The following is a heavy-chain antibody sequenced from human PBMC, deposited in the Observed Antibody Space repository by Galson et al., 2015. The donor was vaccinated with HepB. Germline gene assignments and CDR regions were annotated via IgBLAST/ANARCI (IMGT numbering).Heavy chain of an antibody. Sequence: SLRLSCAASGFTVSSNYMSWVRQAPGKGLEWVSVIYSGGSTYYADSVKGRFTISRDNSKNTLYLQMNSLRAEDTAVYYCATESVSLWFGEPKKNDAFDIWGQGTMVTVSS. CDR2: IYSGGST. D-gene: IGHD3-10*01. J-gene: IGHJ3*02. V-gene: IGHV3-53*01. CDR1: GFTVSSNY. CDR3: ATESVSLWFGEPKKNDAFDI.